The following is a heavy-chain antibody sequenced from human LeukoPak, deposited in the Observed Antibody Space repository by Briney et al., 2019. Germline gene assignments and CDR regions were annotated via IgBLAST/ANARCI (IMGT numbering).Heavy chain of an antibody. J-gene: IGHJ4*02. CDR3: ARGRDRYSGYDLGTAFDI. Sequence: ASVKVSCKASGGTFSSYAISWVRQAPGQGLEWMGGIIPIFGTANYAQKFQGRVTITTDESTSTAYMELSSLRSEDTAVYYCARGRDRYSGYDLGTAFDIWGQGTLVTASS. D-gene: IGHD5-12*01. CDR2: IIPIFGTA. CDR1: GGTFSSYA. V-gene: IGHV1-69*05.